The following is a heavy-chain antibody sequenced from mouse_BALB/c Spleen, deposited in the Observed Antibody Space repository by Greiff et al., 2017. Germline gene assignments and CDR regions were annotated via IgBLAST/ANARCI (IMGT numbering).Heavy chain of an antibody. D-gene: IGHD1-1*01. CDR2: ISSGGST. J-gene: IGHJ4*01. CDR3: ARGDHYGSSLYYYAMDY. Sequence: EVHLVESGGGLVKPGGSLKLSCAASGFTFSSYAMSWVRQTPEKRLEWVASISSGGSTYYPDSVKGRFTISRDNARNILYLQMSSLRSEDTAMYYCARGDHYGSSLYYYAMDYWGQGTSVTVSS. V-gene: IGHV5-6-5*01. CDR1: GFTFSSYA.